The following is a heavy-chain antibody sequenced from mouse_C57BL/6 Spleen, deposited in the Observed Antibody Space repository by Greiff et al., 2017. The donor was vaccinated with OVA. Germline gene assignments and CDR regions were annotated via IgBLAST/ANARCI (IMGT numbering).Heavy chain of an antibody. J-gene: IGHJ1*03. D-gene: IGHD1-1*01. V-gene: IGHV5-17*01. CDR1: GFTFSDYG. Sequence: EVMLVESGGGLVKPGGSLKLSCAASGFTFSDYGMHWVRQAPEKGLEWVAYISSGSSTIYYADTVKGRFTISRDNAKNTLFLQMTSLRSEDTAMYYCARAGDYYGSRRYFDVWGTGTTVTVSS. CDR2: ISSGSSTI. CDR3: ARAGDYYGSRRYFDV.